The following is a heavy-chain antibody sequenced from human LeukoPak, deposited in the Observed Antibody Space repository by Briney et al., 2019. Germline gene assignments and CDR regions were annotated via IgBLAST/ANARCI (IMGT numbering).Heavy chain of an antibody. CDR2: IYTTGST. J-gene: IGHJ4*02. CDR3: ARGPLYSSLVDY. D-gene: IGHD6-19*01. V-gene: IGHV4-4*07. Sequence: SETLSLTCTVSGGSISSYYWSWIRQPAGKGLDWIGRIYTTGSTNYNPSLKSRVTISVDTSKNQFSLKLSSVTAADTAVYYCARGPLYSSLVDYWGQGTLVTVSS. CDR1: GGSISSYY.